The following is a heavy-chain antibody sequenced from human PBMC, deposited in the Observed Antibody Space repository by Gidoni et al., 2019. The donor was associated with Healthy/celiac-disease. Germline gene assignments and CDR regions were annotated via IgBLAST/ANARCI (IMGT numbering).Heavy chain of an antibody. CDR1: GFTFSSYA. CDR2: ISYEGSNK. D-gene: IGHD2-21*02. Sequence: QVQLVESGGGVVQPGRSLRLSCAASGFTFSSYAMHWVRQAPGKGLEWVAVISYEGSNKYYADSVKGRFTISRDNSKNTLYLQMNSLRAEDTAVYYCARDFDGGNSYAFDIWGQGTMVTVSS. V-gene: IGHV3-30-3*01. CDR3: ARDFDGGNSYAFDI. J-gene: IGHJ3*02.